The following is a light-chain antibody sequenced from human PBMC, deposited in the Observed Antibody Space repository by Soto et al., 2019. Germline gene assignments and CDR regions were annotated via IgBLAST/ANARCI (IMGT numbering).Light chain of an antibody. J-gene: IGKJ4*01. CDR3: QQYDNRLT. CDR2: DAS. V-gene: IGKV1-33*01. Sequence: DIQMTQSPSSLSASIGDRVTITCQASQDIRNSLNWYQQKPGKAPKLLIYDASNLETGVPSRFIGSGSGTEFKLTISSLRPEDIGTYYCQQYDNRLTFGGGTKVEIK. CDR1: QDIRNS.